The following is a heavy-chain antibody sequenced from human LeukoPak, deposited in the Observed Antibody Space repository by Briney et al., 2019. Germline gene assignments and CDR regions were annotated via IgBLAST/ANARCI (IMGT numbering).Heavy chain of an antibody. V-gene: IGHV1-2*02. CDR2: ISPNSGDT. CDR3: ARGSLSDFWSGYYTYFDF. J-gene: IGHJ4*02. Sequence: ASVNVSCKSSGYTFSGYYMQWVRQAPGQGLEWMGWISPNSGDTHYAQKFQGRVTMTTDTSIGTAYMALSRLRSDDTAVYLCARGSLSDFWSGYYTYFDFWGQGTLVTVSS. CDR1: GYTFSGYY. D-gene: IGHD3-3*01.